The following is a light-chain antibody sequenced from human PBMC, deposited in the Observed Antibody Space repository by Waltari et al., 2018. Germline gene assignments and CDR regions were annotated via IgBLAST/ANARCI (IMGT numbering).Light chain of an antibody. V-gene: IGKV3-11*01. J-gene: IGKJ2*01. CDR1: QSVSSY. CDR2: DAS. Sequence: EILLTQSPATLSLSPGERATLPCRASQSVSSYLAWYQQKPGQAPRLLIYDASNRATGIPARFSGSGSGTDFTLTISSLEPEDFAVYYCQQRSNWPPVYTFGQGTKLEIK. CDR3: QQRSNWPPVYT.